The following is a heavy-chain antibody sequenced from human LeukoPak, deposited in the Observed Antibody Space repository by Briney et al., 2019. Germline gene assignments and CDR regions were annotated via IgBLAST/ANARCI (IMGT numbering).Heavy chain of an antibody. CDR3: AKAPVTTCSGAYCYPFDY. D-gene: IGHD2-15*01. CDR1: GFTFSSYW. J-gene: IGHJ4*02. V-gene: IGHV3-74*01. Sequence: GGSLRLSCAASGFTFSSYWMHWVRQAPGKGLVWVSRINSDGSSTSYADSVKGRFTISRDSYKNTLYLQMNSLRAEDAAVYYCAKAPVTTCSGAYCYPFDYWGQGTLVTVSS. CDR2: INSDGSST.